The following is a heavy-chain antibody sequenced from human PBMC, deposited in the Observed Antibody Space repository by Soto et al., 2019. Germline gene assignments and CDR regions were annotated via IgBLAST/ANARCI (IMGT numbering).Heavy chain of an antibody. CDR1: GFTFSSYA. V-gene: IGHV3-23*01. J-gene: IGHJ3*02. CDR3: AKPSKWLVFRVGYAFDI. CDR2: ISGSGGST. D-gene: IGHD6-19*01. Sequence: GGSLRLSCAASGFTFSSYAMSWVRQAPGKGLEWVSAISGSGGSTYYADSVKGRFTISRDNSKNTLYLQMNSLRAEDTAVYYCAKPSKWLVFRVGYAFDIWGQGTMVTVSS.